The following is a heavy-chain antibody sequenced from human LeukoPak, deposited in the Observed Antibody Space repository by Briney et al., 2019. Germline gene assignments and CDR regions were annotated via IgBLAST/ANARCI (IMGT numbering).Heavy chain of an antibody. D-gene: IGHD5-24*01. CDR2: IIPILGIA. CDR3: ARGDGYNLDY. J-gene: IGHJ4*02. CDR1: GGTFSSYI. V-gene: IGHV1-69*02. Sequence: GSSVKVSCKASGGTFSSYIISWVRQAPGQGLEWMGRIIPILGIANYAQKFQGRVTITADKSTSTAYTELSSLRSEDTAVYYCARGDGYNLDYWGQGTLVTVSS.